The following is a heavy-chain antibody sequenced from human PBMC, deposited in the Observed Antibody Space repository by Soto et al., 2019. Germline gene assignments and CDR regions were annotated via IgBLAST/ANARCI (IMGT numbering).Heavy chain of an antibody. V-gene: IGHV3-21*01. CDR2: ISSSSSYI. CDR3: ARVLAPWFGELLDY. Sequence: EVQLVESGGGLVKPGGSLRLSCAASGFTFSSYSMNWVRQAPGQGLEWVSSISSSSSYIYYADSVKGRFTISRDNAKNSLYLQMNSLRAEDTAVYYCARVLAPWFGELLDYWGQGTLVTVSS. J-gene: IGHJ4*02. CDR1: GFTFSSYS. D-gene: IGHD3-10*01.